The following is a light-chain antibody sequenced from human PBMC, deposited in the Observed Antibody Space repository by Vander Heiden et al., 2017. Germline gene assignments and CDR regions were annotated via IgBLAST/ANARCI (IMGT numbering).Light chain of an antibody. CDR2: WAS. CDR3: QQYYDISPYT. V-gene: IGKV4-1*01. Sequence: DIVLTQSPGSLAVSLGERATINCKSSQSAFSSVNNKNYLAWYQQKPGQSPQLLLYWASTRESGVPDRFSGSGSRTDFTLTISSLQAEDVAVYYCQQYYDISPYTFGQGTKLEIK. J-gene: IGKJ2*01. CDR1: QSAFSSVNNKNY.